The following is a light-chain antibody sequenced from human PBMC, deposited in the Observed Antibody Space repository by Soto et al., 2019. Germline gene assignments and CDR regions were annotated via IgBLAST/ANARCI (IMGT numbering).Light chain of an antibody. V-gene: IGKV1-5*03. Sequence: IHMSQSPSALSASEGDRVTITCRASQNINSWLAWYQQKPGKAPKLLIYEASSLEKGVPARFGGSGSGTEFTLTISSLQPDDFATYYCQQSDSTPYTFGQGT. CDR3: QQSDSTPYT. CDR1: QNINSW. CDR2: EAS. J-gene: IGKJ2*01.